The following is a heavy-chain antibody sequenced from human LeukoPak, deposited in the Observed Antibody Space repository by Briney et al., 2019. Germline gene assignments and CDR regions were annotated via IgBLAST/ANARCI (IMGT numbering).Heavy chain of an antibody. D-gene: IGHD6-19*01. V-gene: IGHV4-34*01. J-gene: IGHJ6*03. Sequence: TSETLSLTCAVYGGSFSGYYWSWIRQPPGKGLEWIGEINHSGSTNYNPSLKSRVTISVDTSKNQFSLKLSSVTAADTAVYYCARLSGYSSGWLRPKYYYYYYMDVWGKGTTVTISS. CDR2: INHSGST. CDR1: GGSFSGYY. CDR3: ARLSGYSSGWLRPKYYYYYYMDV.